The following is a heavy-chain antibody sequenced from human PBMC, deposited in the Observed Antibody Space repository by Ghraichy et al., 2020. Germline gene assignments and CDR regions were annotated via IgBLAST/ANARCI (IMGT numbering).Heavy chain of an antibody. J-gene: IGHJ4*02. CDR3: ARDLGLGSPSDY. CDR2: IKEDGGEK. D-gene: IGHD7-27*01. CDR1: GFIFSRYW. V-gene: IGHV3-7*01. Sequence: LSLTCAASGFIFSRYWMSWVRQAPGKGLEWVVNIKEDGGEKYFLDSVRRRFTISRDNAKNSLFLQMNNLRAEDTGVYYCARDLGLGSPSDYWGQGTVVTVSS.